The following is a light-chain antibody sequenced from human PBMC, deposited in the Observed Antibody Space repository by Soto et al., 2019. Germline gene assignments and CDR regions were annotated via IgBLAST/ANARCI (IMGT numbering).Light chain of an antibody. V-gene: IGKV3-11*01. Sequence: EIVLTQSPDTLSLSPGERATLSCRASQSVSRYLAWFQQKPGQAPRLLISDASNRATGIPDRFTGSGFGTDFTLTISSLEPEDFAVYFCQHRSSWPLTFGGGTKVEIK. CDR1: QSVSRY. CDR3: QHRSSWPLT. J-gene: IGKJ4*01. CDR2: DAS.